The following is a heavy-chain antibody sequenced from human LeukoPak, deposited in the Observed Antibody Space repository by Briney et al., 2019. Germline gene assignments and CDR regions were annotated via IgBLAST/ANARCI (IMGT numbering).Heavy chain of an antibody. CDR1: GFTFNTYW. Sequence: GGSLRLSCAASGFTFNTYWMTWVRQAPGKGLEWVANIKQDGSEKYYVDSVKGRFTISRDNAKNSLYLQMDSLRAEDTAVYYCARLSTSWYDDIDYWGQGTLVTVSS. V-gene: IGHV3-7*01. CDR2: IKQDGSEK. D-gene: IGHD2-2*01. J-gene: IGHJ4*02. CDR3: ARLSTSWYDDIDY.